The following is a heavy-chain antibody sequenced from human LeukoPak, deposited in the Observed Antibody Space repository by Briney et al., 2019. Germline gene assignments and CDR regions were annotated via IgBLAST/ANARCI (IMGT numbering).Heavy chain of an antibody. Sequence: QSGGSLRLSCAASEFDFSSHAMTWVRQAPGKGLEWVSAISISGSKTYYADSVKGRFTISRDNSKNTLYLQMNSLRAEDTAVYYCAKEGFDSWGQGTLVTVSS. CDR2: ISISGSKT. CDR1: EFDFSSHA. J-gene: IGHJ4*02. CDR3: AKEGFDS. V-gene: IGHV3-23*01.